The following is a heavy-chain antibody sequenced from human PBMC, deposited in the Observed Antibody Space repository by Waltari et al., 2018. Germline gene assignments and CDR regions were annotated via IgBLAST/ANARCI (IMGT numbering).Heavy chain of an antibody. J-gene: IGHJ4*02. V-gene: IGHV3-30*02. CDR2: IAAGGGEK. CDR1: GFTFRDFG. D-gene: IGHD3-9*01. Sequence: VQFVESGGGVVQPGGSLRISWAGYGFTFRDFGMHWLRRAPGKGLEWVAFIAAGGGEKFYADSVQGRFIISRDNSQNTLYLQMSSLRPEDTAVFYCGVFTIKPTGVFNDWGQGTLVTVSS. CDR3: GVFTIKPTGVFND.